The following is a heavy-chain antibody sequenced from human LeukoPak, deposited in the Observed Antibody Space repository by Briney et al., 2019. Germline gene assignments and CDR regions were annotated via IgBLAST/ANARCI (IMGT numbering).Heavy chain of an antibody. J-gene: IGHJ4*02. V-gene: IGHV3-11*01. CDR1: GFTFSDYY. CDR2: ISSSGSTI. D-gene: IGHD3-22*01. CDR3: AGSWRDYYDSSGYLQYYFDY. Sequence: GGSLRLSCAASGFTFSDYYMSWIRQAPGKGLEWVSYISSSGSTIYYADSVKGRFTISRDNAKNSLYLQMNSPRAEDTAVYYCAGSWRDYYDSSGYLQYYFDYWGQGTLVTVSS.